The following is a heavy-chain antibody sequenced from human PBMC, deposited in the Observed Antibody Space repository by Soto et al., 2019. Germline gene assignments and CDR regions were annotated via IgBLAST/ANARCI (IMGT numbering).Heavy chain of an antibody. CDR2: ISGSGGST. Sequence: EVQLLESGGGLVQPGGSLRLSCAASGFTFSSYAMSWVRQAPGKGLEWVSAISGSGGSTYYADSVKGRFTISRDNSKNTLYLKMNSLRAEDTAVYYCAKVLLWFGELSLGDYYFDYWGQGTLVTVSS. CDR1: GFTFSSYA. J-gene: IGHJ4*02. CDR3: AKVLLWFGELSLGDYYFDY. D-gene: IGHD3-10*01. V-gene: IGHV3-23*01.